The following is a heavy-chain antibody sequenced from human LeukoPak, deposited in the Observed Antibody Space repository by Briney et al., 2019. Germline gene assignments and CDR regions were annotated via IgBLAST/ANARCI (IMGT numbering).Heavy chain of an antibody. CDR3: ARARYYYGSGSYRFDY. CDR2: IYYSGST. V-gene: IGHV4-59*01. Sequence: TTSETLSLTCTVSGGSISSYYWSWIRQPPGKGLEWIGYIYYSGSTNYNPSLKSRVTVSVDTSKNQFSLKLSSVTAADTAVYYCARARYYYGSGSYRFDYWGQGTLVTVSS. CDR1: GGSISSYY. J-gene: IGHJ4*02. D-gene: IGHD3-10*01.